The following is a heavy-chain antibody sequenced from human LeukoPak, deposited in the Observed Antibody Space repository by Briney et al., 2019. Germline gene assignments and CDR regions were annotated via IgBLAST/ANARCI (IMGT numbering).Heavy chain of an antibody. J-gene: IGHJ4*02. V-gene: IGHV3-23*01. CDR2: ISGSGGST. D-gene: IGHD3-3*01. CDR1: GFTFSTYS. CDR3: AKGGQNYDFWRFDY. Sequence: QPGGSLRLSCEASGFTFSTYSMNWVRQAPGKGLEWVSSISGSGGSTYYAGSVKGRFSISRDNSKNTLDLQMTGLRAEDTALYYCAKGGQNYDFWRFDYWGQGTLVTVSS.